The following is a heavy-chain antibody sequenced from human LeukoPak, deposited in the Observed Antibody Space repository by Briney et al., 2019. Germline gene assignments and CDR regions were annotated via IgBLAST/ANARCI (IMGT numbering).Heavy chain of an antibody. CDR2: NIPIFGIA. V-gene: IGHV1-69*04. CDR1: GGTFTIYA. CDR3: ARDNGGTEYCGGDCQGNY. Sequence: SVSVSCTASGGTFTIYAISGVRQAPGQGLEWMGRNIPIFGIANYAQKFQGRVTITADKSTSTAYMELSSLRSEDTAVYYCARDNGGTEYCGGDCQGNYWGQGTLVTVSS. J-gene: IGHJ4*02. D-gene: IGHD2-21*02.